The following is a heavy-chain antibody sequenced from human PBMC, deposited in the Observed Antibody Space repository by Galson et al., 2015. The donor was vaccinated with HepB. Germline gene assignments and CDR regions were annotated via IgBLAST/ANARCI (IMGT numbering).Heavy chain of an antibody. Sequence: QSGAEVTKPGESLRISCKGSGYSFTSYWISWVRQMPGKGLEWMGRIDPSDSYSNYSPSFQGHVTISADKSSSTAYLQWSSLKASDTAMYYCARHDYYDTSGSCDAFDIWGRGTMVTVSS. V-gene: IGHV5-10-1*01. CDR3: ARHDYYDTSGSCDAFDI. D-gene: IGHD3-22*01. CDR1: GYSFTSYW. J-gene: IGHJ3*02. CDR2: IDPSDSYS.